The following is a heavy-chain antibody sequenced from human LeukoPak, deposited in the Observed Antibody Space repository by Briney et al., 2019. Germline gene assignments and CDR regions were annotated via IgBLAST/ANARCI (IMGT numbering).Heavy chain of an antibody. D-gene: IGHD2-2*01. CDR3: VRDQYCASSSCPGAFDL. V-gene: IGHV3-15*01. CDR1: GFNFYYDW. J-gene: IGHJ3*01. CDR2: IKSKTAGGTT. Sequence: PGGSLRLSCAASGFNFYYDWMSWVSQAPGKGLEWVGRIKSKTAGGTTEYAAPVKGRFTISRDDSRNTLYLQMSSLKTEDTAVYYCVRDQYCASSSCPGAFDLWGQGTVVTVSS.